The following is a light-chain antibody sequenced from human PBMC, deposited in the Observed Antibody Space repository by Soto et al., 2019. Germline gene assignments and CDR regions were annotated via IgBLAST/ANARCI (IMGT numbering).Light chain of an antibody. CDR3: RSYTSRTTSV. J-gene: IGLJ1*01. CDR1: SSDVGGYNY. V-gene: IGLV2-14*01. CDR2: EVS. Sequence: QSVLTQPASVSGSPGQSITISCAVTSSDVGGYNYVSWYQQHPGKAPKLMIYEVSNRPSGVSFRFSGSKSGNTASLTISGLQAEDEADYYCRSYTSRTTSVFGTGTKVNV.